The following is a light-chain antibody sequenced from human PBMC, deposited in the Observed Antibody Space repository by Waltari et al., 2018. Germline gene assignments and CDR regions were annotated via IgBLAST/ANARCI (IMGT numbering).Light chain of an antibody. V-gene: IGLV2-11*01. CDR2: AVD. Sequence: QSVLTQPRSVSGSPGQSVTLSCTGTNSDVGAYNYVSWYQQRPGKAPKPVIYAVDKRPSGLPARFSGSKAGNTASLTISGLQTDDEADYYCCSYAGRYTSVFGGGTKVTVL. CDR1: NSDVGAYNY. J-gene: IGLJ2*01. CDR3: CSYAGRYTSV.